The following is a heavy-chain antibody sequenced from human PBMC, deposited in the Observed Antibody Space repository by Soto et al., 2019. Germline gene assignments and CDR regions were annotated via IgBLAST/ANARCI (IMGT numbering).Heavy chain of an antibody. CDR2: IYWDEDK. CDR1: GFSLTTSGVG. Sequence: QITLNESGPTQVKPRQTLTLTCTFSGFSLTTSGVGVGWIHQSPGKAPEWLALIYWDEDKRYSPSLKSRLTITKDTSKNQVVLTMADLDPADTATYYCAHRVLRTVFGLVTTTAIYFDFWGQGTPVAVSS. D-gene: IGHD3-3*01. J-gene: IGHJ4*02. CDR3: AHRVLRTVFGLVTTTAIYFDF. V-gene: IGHV2-5*02.